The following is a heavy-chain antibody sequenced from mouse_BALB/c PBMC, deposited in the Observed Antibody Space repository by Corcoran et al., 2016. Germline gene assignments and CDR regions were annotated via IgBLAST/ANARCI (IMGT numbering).Heavy chain of an antibody. D-gene: IGHD6-1*01. V-gene: IGHV5-17*01. Sequence: EGQLVESGGSLVQPGRSMRLSCVASGFTFHDYALHWVRQVPGKGLEVVSAITWNSATVAYADSVTGRFTIYRDTCKNSRYLQMNSLRAEDTAFYYCAKDTFSSGWYDYWGQGTLVTVSS. CDR2: ITWNSATV. CDR3: AKDTFSSGWYDY. CDR1: GFTFHDYA. J-gene: IGHJ4*01.